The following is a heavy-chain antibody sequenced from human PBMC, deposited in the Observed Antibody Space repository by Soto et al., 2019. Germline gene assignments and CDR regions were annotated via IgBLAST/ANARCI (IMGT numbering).Heavy chain of an antibody. Sequence: PGGSLRLSCAASGFTFSHYWMYWVRQTPGKGLVWVSRINPAGTITNYADSVEGRFTISRDNADSALFLQMNSLSAEDTAIYYCTSDTFGLRDTWGQGTLVTVSS. CDR1: GFTFSHYW. CDR2: INPAGTIT. V-gene: IGHV3-74*01. D-gene: IGHD3-16*01. J-gene: IGHJ5*02. CDR3: TSDTFGLRDT.